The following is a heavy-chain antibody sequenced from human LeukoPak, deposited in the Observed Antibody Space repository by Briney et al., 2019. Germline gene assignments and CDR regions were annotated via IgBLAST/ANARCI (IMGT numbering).Heavy chain of an antibody. CDR3: ARGSYDYVWGSYRYLGY. D-gene: IGHD3-16*02. Sequence: ASVKVSCKASGYTFTSYYMHWVRQAPGQGLEWMGIINPSGGSTSYAQKFQGRVTMTRDMSTSTVYMELSSLRSEDTAVYYCARGSYDYVWGSYRYLGYWGQGTLVTVSS. V-gene: IGHV1-46*01. J-gene: IGHJ4*02. CDR2: INPSGGST. CDR1: GYTFTSYY.